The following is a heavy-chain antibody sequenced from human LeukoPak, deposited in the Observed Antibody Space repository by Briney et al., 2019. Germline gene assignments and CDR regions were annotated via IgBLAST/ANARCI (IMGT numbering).Heavy chain of an antibody. V-gene: IGHV3-23*01. CDR2: ISGSGGST. Sequence: GGSLRLSCAASGFTFSSYAMSWVRQAPGKGLEWVSAISGSGGSTYYADSVKGRFTISRDNSENTLYLQMNSLRAVDTAVYYCALPYYYDSSGYYCFDYWGQGTLVTVSS. J-gene: IGHJ4*02. CDR3: ALPYYYDSSGYYCFDY. D-gene: IGHD3-22*01. CDR1: GFTFSSYA.